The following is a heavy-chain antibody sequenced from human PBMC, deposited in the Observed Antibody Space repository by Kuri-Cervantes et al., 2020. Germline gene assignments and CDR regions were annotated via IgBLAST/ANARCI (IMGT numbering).Heavy chain of an antibody. CDR3: ATDGYYYYYMDV. CDR1: GYTFTGYY. V-gene: IGHV1-2*02. CDR2: INPNSGGT. J-gene: IGHJ6*03. Sequence: ASVKVSCKASGYTFTGYYMHWVRQAPGQGPEWMGWINPNSGGTNYAQKFQGRVTMTRDTSISTAYMELSGLRSDDTAVYYCATDGYYYYYMDVWGKGTTVTVSS.